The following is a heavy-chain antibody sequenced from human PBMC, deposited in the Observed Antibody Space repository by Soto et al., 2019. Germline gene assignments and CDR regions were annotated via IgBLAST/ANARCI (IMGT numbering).Heavy chain of an antibody. Sequence: PSETLSLTCSVSGDSIRSPDCYWGWLRQTPGKGLEWIGYSYYTGSSYYHPSLKSRVSISVDTSKNQFSLKLNSVSAADTAIYYCARDKWSGYDSGAFDVWGQGTTVTVS. V-gene: IGHV4-30-4*01. CDR3: ARDKWSGYDSGAFDV. D-gene: IGHD6-25*01. J-gene: IGHJ3*01. CDR1: GDSIRSPDCY. CDR2: SYYTGSS.